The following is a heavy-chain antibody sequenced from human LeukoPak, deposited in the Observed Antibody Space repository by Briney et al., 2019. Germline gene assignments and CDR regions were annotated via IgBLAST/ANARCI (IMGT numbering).Heavy chain of an antibody. V-gene: IGHV4-34*01. CDR1: GGSFSGHY. J-gene: IGHJ5*02. CDR3: ARGRGVAAAGSWFDP. Sequence: SETLSLTCAVYGGSFSGHYWTWIRQPQPPGTGLEWIGEINDSGSTNYNPSLKSRVTISVDTSKNQFSLKLSSVTAADTAVYYCARGRGVAAAGSWFDPWGQGTLVTVSS. CDR2: INDSGST. D-gene: IGHD6-13*01.